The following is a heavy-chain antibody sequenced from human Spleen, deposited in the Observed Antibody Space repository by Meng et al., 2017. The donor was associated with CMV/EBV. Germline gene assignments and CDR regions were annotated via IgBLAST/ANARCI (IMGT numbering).Heavy chain of an antibody. V-gene: IGHV3-74*01. CDR2: INSDGSST. J-gene: IGHJ6*02. CDR1: GFTFSSYW. D-gene: IGHD3-3*01. Sequence: GESLKISCAASGFTFSSYWMHWVRQAPGKGLVWVSRINSDGSSTSYADSVKGRFTISRDNAKNSLYLQMNSPRADDTAVYYCARDNTIFGVVIPKYGMDVWGQGSTVTVSS. CDR3: ARDNTIFGVVIPKYGMDV.